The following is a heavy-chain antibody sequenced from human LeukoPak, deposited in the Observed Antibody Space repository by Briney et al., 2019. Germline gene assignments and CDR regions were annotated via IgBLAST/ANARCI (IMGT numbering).Heavy chain of an antibody. V-gene: IGHV4-38-2*01. CDR3: ARGSIVGATPHDL. J-gene: IGHJ2*01. CDR2: IYYSGST. CDR1: GYSISSGYY. Sequence: PSETLSLTCAVSGYSISSGYYWGWIRQPPGKGLEWIGYIYYSGSTNYNPSLKSRVTISVDTSKNQFSLKLSSVTAADTAVYYCARGSIVGATPHDLWGRGTLVTVSS. D-gene: IGHD1-26*01.